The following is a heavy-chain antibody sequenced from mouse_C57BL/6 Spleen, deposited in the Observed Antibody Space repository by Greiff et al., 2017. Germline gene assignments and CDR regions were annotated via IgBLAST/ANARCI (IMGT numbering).Heavy chain of an antibody. V-gene: IGHV1-55*01. CDR3: ARYPPFYYGSSYVYWYFDV. J-gene: IGHJ1*03. CDR1: GYTFTSYW. CDR2: IYPGSGST. D-gene: IGHD1-1*01. Sequence: QVQLQQPGAELVKPGASVKMSCKASGYTFTSYWITWVKQRPGQGLEWIGDIYPGSGSTNYNEKFKSKATLTVDTSSSTAYMQLSSLTSEDSAVXYCARYPPFYYGSSYVYWYFDVWGTGTTVTVSS.